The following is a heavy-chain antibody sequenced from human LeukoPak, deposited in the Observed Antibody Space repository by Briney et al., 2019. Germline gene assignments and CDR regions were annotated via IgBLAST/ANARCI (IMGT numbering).Heavy chain of an antibody. V-gene: IGHV3-48*01. CDR2: ITGSATTT. CDR1: GFTFSSYA. D-gene: IGHD5-18*01. J-gene: IGHJ5*02. CDR3: ARDVGYRSWFDP. Sequence: GGSLRLSCAASGFTFSSYAMSWVRQAPGKGLEWVSYITGSATTTYYADSVKGRFTISRDNGKNSLYLQMNSLRAEDTSVYYCARDVGYRSWFDPWGQGTLVIVSS.